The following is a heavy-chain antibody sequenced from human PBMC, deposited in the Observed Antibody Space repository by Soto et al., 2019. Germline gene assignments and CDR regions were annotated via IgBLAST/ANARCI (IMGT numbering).Heavy chain of an antibody. CDR3: ARERRYNWNERFHYGMDV. J-gene: IGHJ6*02. CDR2: ISYDGSNK. V-gene: IGHV3-30*03. CDR1: GFTFSSYG. Sequence: GGSLRLSCAASGFTFSSYGMHWVRQAPGKGLEWVAVISYDGSNKYYADSVKGRFTISRDNSKNTLYLQMNSLRAEDTAVYYCARERRYNWNERFHYGMDVWGQGTTVTVSS. D-gene: IGHD1-20*01.